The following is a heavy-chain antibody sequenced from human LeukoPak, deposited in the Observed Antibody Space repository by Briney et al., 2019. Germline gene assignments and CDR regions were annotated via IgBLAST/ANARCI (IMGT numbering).Heavy chain of an antibody. V-gene: IGHV4-61*02. CDR1: GGSISSGSYY. J-gene: IGHJ4*02. D-gene: IGHD2-2*01. Sequence: SETLSLTCTVSGGSISSGSYYWSWIRQPAGKGLEWIGRIYTSGSTNYNPSLKSRVTISVDTSKNQFSLKLSSVTAADTAVYYCARGAVPATAILGYFDYWGQGTPVTVSS. CDR2: IYTSGST. CDR3: ARGAVPATAILGYFDY.